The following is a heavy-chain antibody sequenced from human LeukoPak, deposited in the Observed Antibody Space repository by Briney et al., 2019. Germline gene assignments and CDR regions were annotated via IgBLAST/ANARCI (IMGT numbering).Heavy chain of an antibody. CDR3: ASRKSYYDSSGFSSDAFDI. D-gene: IGHD3-22*01. CDR2: ISSSGSTI. V-gene: IGHV3-48*03. CDR1: GFTFSSYE. J-gene: IGHJ3*02. Sequence: GGSLRLSCAASGFTFSSYEMNWVRQAPGKGLEWVSYISSSGSTIYYADYVKGRFTISRDNAKNSLYLQMNSLRAEDTAVYYCASRKSYYDSSGFSSDAFDIWGQGTMVTVSS.